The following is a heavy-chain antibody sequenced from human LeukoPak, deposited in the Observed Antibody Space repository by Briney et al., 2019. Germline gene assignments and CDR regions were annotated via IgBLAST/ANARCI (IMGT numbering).Heavy chain of an antibody. Sequence: GGSLRLSCAASGFTFSSYSMNWVRQAPGKGLEWVSSISSSSSYIYYADSVKGRFTISRDNAKNSLYLQMNSLRAEDTAVYYCARMRYSQHGMDVWGQGTTVTVSS. D-gene: IGHD2-15*01. CDR3: ARMRYSQHGMDV. V-gene: IGHV3-21*01. CDR2: ISSSSSYI. J-gene: IGHJ6*02. CDR1: GFTFSSYS.